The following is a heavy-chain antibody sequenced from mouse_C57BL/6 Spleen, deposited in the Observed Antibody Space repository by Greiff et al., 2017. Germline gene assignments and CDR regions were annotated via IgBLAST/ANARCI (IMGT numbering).Heavy chain of an antibody. J-gene: IGHJ2*01. CDR1: GYAFSSYW. D-gene: IGHD4-1*01. Sequence: VQLQESGAELVKPGASVKISCKASGYAFSSYWMNWVKQRPGKGLEWIGQIYPGDGDTNYNGKFKGKATLTADKSSSTAYMQLSSLASEESAVYVGERWDVYYFDYWGQDTTLTVSS. CDR2: IYPGDGDT. V-gene: IGHV1-80*01. CDR3: ERWDVYYFDY.